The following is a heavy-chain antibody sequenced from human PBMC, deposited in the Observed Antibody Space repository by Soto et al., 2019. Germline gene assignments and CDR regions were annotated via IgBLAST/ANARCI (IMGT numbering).Heavy chain of an antibody. D-gene: IGHD6-6*01. CDR3: ARRGYSGSSGFYYYGMDV. V-gene: IGHV5-51*01. J-gene: IGHJ6*02. CDR1: GYSFTNYW. Sequence: PGESLKISCKGSGYSFTNYWVAWVRQVPGKGLEWMGIIYPGDSDTRYSPSFQGQVTISADKSISTAYLQWSSLKASDTAMYYCARRGYSGSSGFYYYGMDVWGQGTAVTVSS. CDR2: IYPGDSDT.